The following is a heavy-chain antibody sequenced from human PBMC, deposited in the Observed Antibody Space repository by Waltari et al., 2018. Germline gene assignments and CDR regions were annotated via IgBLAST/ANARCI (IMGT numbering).Heavy chain of an antibody. Sequence: QVQLQESGPGLVKPSETLSLTCTVSGVSMGGHYWVWIRQPQWKGLEWVGYVHHSGNTDYNPSLKSRVSMPLNTSNNQFSLSLTSLTTADTAVYYCAREGDGDKGSAFDIWGHGTMVTVSS. CDR2: VHHSGNT. D-gene: IGHD3-10*01. CDR3: AREGDGDKGSAFDI. J-gene: IGHJ3*02. CDR1: GVSMGGHY. V-gene: IGHV4-59*11.